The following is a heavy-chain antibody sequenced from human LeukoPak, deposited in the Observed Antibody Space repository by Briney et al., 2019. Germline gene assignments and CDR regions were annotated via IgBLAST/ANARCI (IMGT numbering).Heavy chain of an antibody. Sequence: ASVKVSCKASGYTFTGYYMHWVRQAPGQGLEWMGWINPNSGGTNYAQKLQGRVTMTTDTSTSTAYVELRSLRSDDTAVYYCARAYSYGRYYHYYYMDVWGEGTTVTVSS. CDR3: ARAYSYGRYYHYYYMDV. CDR1: GYTFTGYY. J-gene: IGHJ6*03. D-gene: IGHD5-18*01. V-gene: IGHV1-2*02. CDR2: INPNSGGT.